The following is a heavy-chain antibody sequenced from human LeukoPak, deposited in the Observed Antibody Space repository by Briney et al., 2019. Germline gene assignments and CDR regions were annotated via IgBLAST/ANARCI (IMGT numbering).Heavy chain of an antibody. CDR2: ISYDGSNK. J-gene: IGHJ3*02. V-gene: IGHV3-30*04. CDR3: AKDQEGYSGYDCAFDI. D-gene: IGHD5-12*01. CDR1: GFTFSSYA. Sequence: PGGSLRLSCAASGFTFSSYAMHWVRQAPGKGLEWVAVISYDGSNKYYADSVKGRFTISRDNSKNTLYLQMNSLRAEDTAVYYCAKDQEGYSGYDCAFDIWGQGTMVTASS.